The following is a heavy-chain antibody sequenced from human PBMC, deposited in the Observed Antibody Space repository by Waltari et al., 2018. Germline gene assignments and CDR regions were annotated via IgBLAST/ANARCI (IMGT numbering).Heavy chain of an antibody. J-gene: IGHJ5*01. V-gene: IGHV4-39*01. CDR1: GGSISGGNQF. CDR3: ARHADRGPSICGFDS. CDR2: IAGSGST. Sequence: QLQLQESGPGLVKPSETLSLTCTFSGGSISGGNQFWDWIRQPPGEGLEWIGSIAGSGSTRYNPSLRSRVTISVDTSKKDQFSLRLSSVTAADTAVYLCARHADRGPSICGFDSWGQGTLVTVSS. D-gene: IGHD3-16*02.